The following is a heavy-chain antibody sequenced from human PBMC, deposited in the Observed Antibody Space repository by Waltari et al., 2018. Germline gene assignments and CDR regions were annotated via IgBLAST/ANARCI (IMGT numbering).Heavy chain of an antibody. Sequence: QVQLVQSGAEVKKPGSSVKVSCKAYGGTFSSYAISWVRQDPGQGLGWMGCLIPLLGIANYAQKVQGRVTITADKSPSTAYLALSSLRSEDTAVYYCARIEGGYFDYWGQGTLVTVSS. CDR1: GGTFSSYA. CDR2: LIPLLGIA. J-gene: IGHJ4*02. CDR3: ARIEGGYFDY. V-gene: IGHV1-69*09. D-gene: IGHD3-16*01.